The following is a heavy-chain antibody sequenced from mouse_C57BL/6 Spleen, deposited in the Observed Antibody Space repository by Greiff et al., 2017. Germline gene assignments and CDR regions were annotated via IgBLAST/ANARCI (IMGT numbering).Heavy chain of an antibody. CDR3: AKNSDGYYFDY. J-gene: IGHJ2*01. Sequence: QVQLQQPGAELVKPGASVKMSCKASGYTFTSYWITWVKQRPGQGLEWIGMIHPNSGSTNYNEKFKSKATLTVDKSSSTAYMQLSSLTSEDSAVYYCAKNSDGYYFDYWGQGTTLTVSS. V-gene: IGHV1-64*01. CDR2: IHPNSGST. D-gene: IGHD2-3*01. CDR1: GYTFTSYW.